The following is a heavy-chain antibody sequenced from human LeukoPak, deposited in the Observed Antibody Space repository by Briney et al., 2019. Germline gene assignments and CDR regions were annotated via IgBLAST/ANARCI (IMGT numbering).Heavy chain of an antibody. Sequence: PSETLSLTCTVSGGSISSYHWSWIRHSAGKGLEWIGRMYISGTTDYNPSLKSRVTISVDTSKNQFSLKLTSVTAADTAVYYCARDLVTFTGYYGSGTYVNCFDPWGQGTLVTVSS. J-gene: IGHJ5*02. CDR2: MYISGTT. CDR3: ARDLVTFTGYYGSGTYVNCFDP. D-gene: IGHD3-10*01. CDR1: GGSISSYH. V-gene: IGHV4-4*07.